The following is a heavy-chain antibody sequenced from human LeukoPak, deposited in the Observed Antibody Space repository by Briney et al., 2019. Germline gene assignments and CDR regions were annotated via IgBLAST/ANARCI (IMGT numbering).Heavy chain of an antibody. Sequence: SVKVSCKASGGTFSSYAISWVRQAPGQGLEWMGRIIPILGIANYAQKFQGRVTITADKSTSTAYMELSSLRSEDTAVYYCARDLGHDDFWSGYYNESYFDYWGQGTLVTVPS. D-gene: IGHD3-3*01. CDR1: GGTFSSYA. V-gene: IGHV1-69*04. CDR3: ARDLGHDDFWSGYYNESYFDY. J-gene: IGHJ4*02. CDR2: IIPILGIA.